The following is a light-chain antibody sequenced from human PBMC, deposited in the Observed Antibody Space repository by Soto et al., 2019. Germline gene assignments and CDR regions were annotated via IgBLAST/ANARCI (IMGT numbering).Light chain of an antibody. J-gene: IGKJ1*01. CDR3: QQYGNSPQT. CDR1: QSVSSK. V-gene: IGKV3-20*01. CDR2: GAS. Sequence: EIVMTRSPATLSVSPGERATHSCRASQSVSSKLAWYRHKPGQAPRLLIYGASSRATGIPNRFSGSGSGTDFTLTISRLEPEDFAVYYCQQYGNSPQTFGQGTKV.